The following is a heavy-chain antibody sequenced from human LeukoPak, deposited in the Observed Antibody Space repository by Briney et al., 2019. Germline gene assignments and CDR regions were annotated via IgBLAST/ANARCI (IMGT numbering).Heavy chain of an antibody. V-gene: IGHV3-48*03. CDR3: VRVGQTDRDNYYYYMDV. CDR2: ISSSGSTI. J-gene: IGHJ6*03. D-gene: IGHD3-10*01. CDR1: GFSFSVYE. Sequence: GGSLRLSCAPSGFSFSVYEFTWVRQAPGKGLEWVSYISSSGSTINYVDSVKGRFTISRDNVKKALYLRMDSLRAEDTAVYYCVRVGQTDRDNYYYYMDVWGKGTTVTVS.